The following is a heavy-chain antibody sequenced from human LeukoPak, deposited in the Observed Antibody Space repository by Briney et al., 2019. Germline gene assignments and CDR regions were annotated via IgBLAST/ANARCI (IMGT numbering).Heavy chain of an antibody. CDR1: GFTVSSNY. Sequence: GGSLRLSCAASGFTVSSNYMSWVRQAPGKGLEWVAVISYDGSNKYYADSVKGRFTISRDNSKNTLYLQMNSLRAEDTAVYYCAKDGYKYYYDSSGYSLGAFDIWGQGTMVTVSS. V-gene: IGHV3-30*18. J-gene: IGHJ3*02. CDR2: ISYDGSNK. CDR3: AKDGYKYYYDSSGYSLGAFDI. D-gene: IGHD3-22*01.